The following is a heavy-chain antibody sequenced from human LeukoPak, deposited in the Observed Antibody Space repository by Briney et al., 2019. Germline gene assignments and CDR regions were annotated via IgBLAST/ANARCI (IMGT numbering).Heavy chain of an antibody. CDR2: INPNSGGT. D-gene: IGHD2-2*01. Sequence: ASVKVSCKASGYTFTGYYMHWVRQAPGQGLEWMGWINPNSGGTNYAQKFQGRVTMTRDTSISTAYMELSRLRSDDTAVYYCARGIVVVPAARYSWIPCAAFDIWGQGTMVTVSS. J-gene: IGHJ3*02. CDR3: ARGIVVVPAARYSWIPCAAFDI. CDR1: GYTFTGYY. V-gene: IGHV1-2*02.